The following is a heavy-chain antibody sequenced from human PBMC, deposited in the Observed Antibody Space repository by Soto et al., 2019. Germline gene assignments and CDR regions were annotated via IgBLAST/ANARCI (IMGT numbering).Heavy chain of an antibody. V-gene: IGHV3-53*01. J-gene: IGHJ4*02. CDR2: IYSGGST. CDR1: GFTVSSNY. D-gene: IGHD3-22*01. CDR3: ARNYYDSGGGFDY. Sequence: EVQLVESGGGLIQPGGSLRLSCAASGFTVSSNYMSWVRQAPGKGLEWVSVIYSGGSTYYADSVKGRFTISRDNSKNTLYRQMNSLRAEDTAVYYCARNYYDSGGGFDYWGQGTLVTVSS.